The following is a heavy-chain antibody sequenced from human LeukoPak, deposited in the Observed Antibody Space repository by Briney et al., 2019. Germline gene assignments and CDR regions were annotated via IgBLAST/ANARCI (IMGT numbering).Heavy chain of an antibody. D-gene: IGHD2-15*01. CDR2: IYYSGST. V-gene: IGHV4-39*01. CDR3: ARHLYVVGLMDY. CDR1: GGSISSSSYY. Sequence: SETLSLTCTVSGGSISSSSYYWGWIRQPPGKGLEWIGSIYYSGSTYYNPSLKSRVTISVDTSKNQFSLKLSSVTAADTAVYYCARHLYVVGLMDYWGQGTLVTVSS. J-gene: IGHJ4*02.